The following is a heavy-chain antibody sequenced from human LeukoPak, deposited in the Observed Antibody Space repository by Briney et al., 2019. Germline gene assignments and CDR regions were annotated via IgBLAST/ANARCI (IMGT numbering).Heavy chain of an antibody. V-gene: IGHV4-31*03. J-gene: IGHJ4*02. CDR1: GGSISSGGYY. CDR2: IYYSGST. CDR3: ARAGADRPDSGLFDY. Sequence: PSQTLSLTCTVSGGSISSGGYYWSWIRQHPGKGLEWIGYIYYSGSTYYNPSLKSRVTISVDTSKNQFSLKLSSVTAADTAVYYCARAGADRPDSGLFDYWGQGTLVTVSS. D-gene: IGHD3-22*01.